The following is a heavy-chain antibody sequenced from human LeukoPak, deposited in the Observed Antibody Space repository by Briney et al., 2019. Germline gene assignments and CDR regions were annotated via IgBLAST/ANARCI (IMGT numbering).Heavy chain of an antibody. V-gene: IGHV3-9*01. CDR3: ARDLEYSSGWYAVDY. Sequence: GGSLRLSCAASGFTFDDYAMHWVRQAPGKGLEWVSGISWNSGSIGYADSVKGRFTISRDNAKNSLYLQMNSLRAEDTAVYYCARDLEYSSGWYAVDYWGQGTLVTVSS. J-gene: IGHJ4*02. D-gene: IGHD6-19*01. CDR1: GFTFDDYA. CDR2: ISWNSGSI.